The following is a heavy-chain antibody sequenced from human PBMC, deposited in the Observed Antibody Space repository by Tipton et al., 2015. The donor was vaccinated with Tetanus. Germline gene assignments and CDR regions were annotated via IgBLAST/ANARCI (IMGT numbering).Heavy chain of an antibody. CDR1: SASISNGDFS. CDR2: VYYSGST. D-gene: IGHD6-13*01. CDR3: ARLSIAATGTYGLTFYYGMDV. J-gene: IGHJ6*02. V-gene: IGHV4-39*02. Sequence: TLSLTCTVSSASISNGDFSWGWIRQPPGRGLEWIGSVYYSGSTYYNPSLKSRVAISVDTSKNHFSLKLSSVTAADTAVYYCARLSIAATGTYGLTFYYGMDVWGPGTTATVSS.